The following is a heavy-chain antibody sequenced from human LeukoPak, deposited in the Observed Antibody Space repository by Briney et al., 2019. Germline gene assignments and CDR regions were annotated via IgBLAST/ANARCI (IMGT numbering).Heavy chain of an antibody. CDR3: ARDQITMIPQLHLHYYYYYGMDV. Sequence: GRSLRLSCAASGFTFSSYAMHWVRQAPGKGLEWVAVISYDGSNKYYADSVKGRFTISRDNSKNTLYLQMNSLRAEDTAVYYCARDQITMIPQLHLHYYYYYGMDVWGQGTTVTVSS. V-gene: IGHV3-30-3*01. CDR1: GFTFSSYA. D-gene: IGHD3-22*01. CDR2: ISYDGSNK. J-gene: IGHJ6*02.